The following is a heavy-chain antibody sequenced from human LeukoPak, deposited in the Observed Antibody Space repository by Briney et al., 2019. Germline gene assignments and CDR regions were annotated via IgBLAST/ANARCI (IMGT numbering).Heavy chain of an antibody. V-gene: IGHV3-30-3*01. J-gene: IGHJ4*02. CDR1: GFTFTTYA. D-gene: IGHD6-13*01. CDR2: ISFDGNNE. CDR3: ARAALSSSWKAGINH. Sequence: PGESLRLSCAASGFTFTTYAIHWVRQAPGKGLEWVALISFDGNNEYYADSVRGRFSISRDNSKNTIYLQMNSLGPEDTAVYYCARAALSSSWKAGINHWGQGTPVTVSS.